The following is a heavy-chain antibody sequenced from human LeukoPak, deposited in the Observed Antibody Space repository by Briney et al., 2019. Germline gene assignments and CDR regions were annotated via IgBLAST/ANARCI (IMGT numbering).Heavy chain of an antibody. J-gene: IGHJ3*02. D-gene: IGHD1-26*01. CDR3: ATSNRSGSYYLGAFDI. CDR2: IYYSGST. V-gene: IGHV4-59*01. Sequence: SETLSLTCTVSGGSISSYYWSWIRQPPGKGLEWIGYIYYSGSTNYNPSLKSRVTISVDTSKNRFSLKLSSVTAADTAVYYCATSNRSGSYYLGAFDIWGQGTMVTVSS. CDR1: GGSISSYY.